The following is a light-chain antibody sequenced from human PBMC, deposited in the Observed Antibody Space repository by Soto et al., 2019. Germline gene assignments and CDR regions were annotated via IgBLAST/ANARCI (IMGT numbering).Light chain of an antibody. CDR3: PQYGSSPNT. Sequence: EIVLTQSPGTLSLSPGERATLSCRASQSVSSSYLAWYQQKPGQAPRLLIYGASSRATGIPDRFSGSGSGTDFTLTISRLEPEDFAVYYCPQYGSSPNTFGQGTELEIK. CDR2: GAS. J-gene: IGKJ2*01. CDR1: QSVSSSY. V-gene: IGKV3-20*01.